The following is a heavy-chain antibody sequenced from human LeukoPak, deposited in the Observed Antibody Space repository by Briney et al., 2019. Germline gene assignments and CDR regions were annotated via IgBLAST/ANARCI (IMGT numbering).Heavy chain of an antibody. D-gene: IGHD3-10*01. V-gene: IGHV3-11*04. CDR3: ARGYGSGSYYLNSQDYFDY. J-gene: IGHJ4*02. CDR1: GFTFSDYY. CDR2: ISSSGSTI. Sequence: GGSLRLSCAASGFTFSDYYMSWIRQAPGKGLEWVSYISSSGSTIYYADSVKGRFTISRDNAKNSLYLQMNSLRAEDTAVYYCARGYGSGSYYLNSQDYFDYWGQGTLVTVSS.